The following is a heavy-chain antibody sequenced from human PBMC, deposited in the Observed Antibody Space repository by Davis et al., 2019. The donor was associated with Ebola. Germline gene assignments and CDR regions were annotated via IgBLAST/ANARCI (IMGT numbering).Heavy chain of an antibody. CDR2: IYYSGST. CDR3: ARRTEAGAVFDY. CDR1: GGSVNSNNYY. V-gene: IGHV4-61*03. D-gene: IGHD4-17*01. J-gene: IGHJ4*02. Sequence: PGGSLRLSCTVSGGSVNSNNYYWSWIRQPPGKGLEWIGFIYYSGSTNYNPSLKNRATISVATLKNHFSLKLSSVTAADSAVYYCARRTEAGAVFDYWGQGTLVTVSS.